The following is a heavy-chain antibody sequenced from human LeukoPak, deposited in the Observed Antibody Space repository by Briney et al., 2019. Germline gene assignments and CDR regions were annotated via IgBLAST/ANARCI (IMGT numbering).Heavy chain of an antibody. CDR2: MNPNSGNT. CDR1: GYSFTSYD. CDR3: ARVKSARSYYDSSGYYYFDY. J-gene: IGHJ4*02. Sequence: ASVKVSCKASGYSFTSYDINWVRQATGQGLEWMGWMNPNSGNTNYAQKFQGGVTMTTNTSISTTYMELSSLRSEDTAVYYCARVKSARSYYDSSGYYYFDYWSQGTPVTVSS. D-gene: IGHD3-22*01. V-gene: IGHV1-8*01.